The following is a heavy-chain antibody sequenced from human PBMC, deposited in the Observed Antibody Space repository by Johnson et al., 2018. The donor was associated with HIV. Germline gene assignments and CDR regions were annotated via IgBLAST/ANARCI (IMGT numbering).Heavy chain of an antibody. Sequence: QVQLVESGGGVVQPGRSLRLSCAASGFTFSTYGMHWVRQAPGKGLEWVAVMWYDGSNKYYADSVKGRFTISRENAKNSLYLQMNSLRAGDTAVYYCARSGGGRDACDSGGQGTMVIVSS. V-gene: IGHV3-33*01. CDR1: GFTFSTYG. CDR3: ARSGGGRDACDS. J-gene: IGHJ3*02. D-gene: IGHD2-15*01. CDR2: MWYDGSNK.